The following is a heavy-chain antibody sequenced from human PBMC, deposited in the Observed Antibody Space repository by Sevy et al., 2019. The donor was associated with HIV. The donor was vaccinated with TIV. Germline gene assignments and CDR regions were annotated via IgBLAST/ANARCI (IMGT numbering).Heavy chain of an antibody. CDR2: IIPIFRTA. CDR1: GGTFSSYA. V-gene: IGHV1-69*06. Sequence: ASVKVSCKASGGTFSSYAISWVRQAPGQGLEWMGGIIPIFRTANYAQKFQGRVTITAEKSTSTAYMELSSLGSEDTAVYYCARSGIGWSREYYFDYWGQGTLVTVSS. CDR3: ARSGIGWSREYYFDY. D-gene: IGHD6-19*01. J-gene: IGHJ4*02.